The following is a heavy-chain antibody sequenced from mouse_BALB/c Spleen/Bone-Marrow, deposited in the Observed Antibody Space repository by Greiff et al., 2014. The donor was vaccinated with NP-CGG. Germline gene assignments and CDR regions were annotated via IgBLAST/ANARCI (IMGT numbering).Heavy chain of an antibody. V-gene: IGHV1-9*01. CDR3: AREDGLWYFDV. Sequence: QVQLKHSGAELMKPGASVKISCKATGYTFSSYWIEWVKQGPGHGLEWIGEILPGSGSTNYNEKFKGKATFTADTSSNTAYMQLSSLTSEDSAVYYCAREDGLWYFDVWGAGTTVTVSS. D-gene: IGHD1-1*01. CDR1: GYTFSSYW. CDR2: ILPGSGST. J-gene: IGHJ1*01.